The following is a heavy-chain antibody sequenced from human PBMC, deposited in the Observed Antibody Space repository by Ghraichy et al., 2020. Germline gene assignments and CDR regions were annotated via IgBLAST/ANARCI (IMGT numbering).Heavy chain of an antibody. Sequence: GGSLRLSCAASGFTFSSYAMNWVRQAPGKGLEWVSAIGAGGTTTHYSDSVKGRFTISRDNSKNTLYLQMNSLTAEDTAVYYCAKRIAAARSPYYYYNMDVWGQGTTVTVSS. D-gene: IGHD6-13*01. J-gene: IGHJ6*02. CDR2: IGAGGTTT. CDR3: AKRIAAARSPYYYYNMDV. V-gene: IGHV3-23*01. CDR1: GFTFSSYA.